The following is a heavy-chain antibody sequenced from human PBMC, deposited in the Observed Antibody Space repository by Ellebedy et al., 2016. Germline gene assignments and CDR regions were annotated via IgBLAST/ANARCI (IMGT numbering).Heavy chain of an antibody. D-gene: IGHD2-8*01. Sequence: ASVKVSCKASGYTFTTYGINWVRQAPGQGLEWTGWINTNTGKPTFAQGFTGRFVFSLDTSVNTAYLHISSLKAEDTAVYYCAHMTPNHSLWGQGTLVTVSS. CDR3: AHMTPNHSL. V-gene: IGHV7-4-1*02. CDR1: GYTFTTYG. J-gene: IGHJ4*02. CDR2: INTNTGKP.